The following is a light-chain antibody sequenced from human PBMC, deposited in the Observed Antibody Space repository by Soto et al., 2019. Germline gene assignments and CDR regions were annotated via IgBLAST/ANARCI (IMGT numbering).Light chain of an antibody. J-gene: IGKJ1*01. CDR2: AAS. CDR1: QSISGY. Sequence: DIQMTQSPSSLSASVGDRVTITCRASQSISGYLNWYQQKPGKAPNLLIYAASSLQSGVPSRFSGSGSGTDFTLTISSLQPEDFATYYCQRSYNTPRTFGQGTKV. CDR3: QRSYNTPRT. V-gene: IGKV1-39*01.